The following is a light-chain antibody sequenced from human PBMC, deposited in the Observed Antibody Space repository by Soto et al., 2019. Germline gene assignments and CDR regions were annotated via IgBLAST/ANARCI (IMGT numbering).Light chain of an antibody. CDR1: QDISNR. CDR2: DAS. V-gene: IGKV1-33*01. Sequence: DIQMTQSPSSLSASVGDRITITCQASQDISNRLNWYHQKPGKAPNLLIYDASNLAAGVPSGFSGIGSGTHFTFTISSLQPEDIGTYYCQNCFTVPYTFGQGTKLEIK. CDR3: QNCFTVPYT. J-gene: IGKJ2*01.